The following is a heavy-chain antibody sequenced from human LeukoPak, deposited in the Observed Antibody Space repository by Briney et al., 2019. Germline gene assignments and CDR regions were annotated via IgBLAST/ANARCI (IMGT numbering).Heavy chain of an antibody. CDR2: ISGSGGST. CDR1: GFTFSSYA. J-gene: IGHJ4*02. D-gene: IGHD3-22*01. V-gene: IGHV3-23*01. Sequence: PGGSLRLSCAASGFTFSSYAMSWVRQAPGKGLEWVSAISGSGGSTYYADSVKGRFTISRDNSKNTLYLQMNSLGAEDTAVYYCARASSGYYHSLYYFDYWGQGTLVTVSS. CDR3: ARASSGYYHSLYYFDY.